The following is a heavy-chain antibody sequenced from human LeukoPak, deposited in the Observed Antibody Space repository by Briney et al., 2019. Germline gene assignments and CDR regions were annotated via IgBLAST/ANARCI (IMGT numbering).Heavy chain of an antibody. CDR3: ARAHTGETPYDASAV. CDR1: GGSTNSYY. CDR2: IYNSGTT. V-gene: IGHV4-59*01. D-gene: IGHD5-18*01. J-gene: IGHJ3*01. Sequence: SETLSLTCTVSGGSTNSYYWSWIRQPPGKGLEWIGNIYNSGTTNYNPSLKSRATISVETSKNLFSLKLSSVTAADTAVYYCARAHTGETPYDASAVWGQGTMVTVSS.